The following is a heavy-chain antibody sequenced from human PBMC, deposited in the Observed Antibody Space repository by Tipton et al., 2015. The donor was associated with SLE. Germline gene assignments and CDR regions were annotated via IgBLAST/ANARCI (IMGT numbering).Heavy chain of an antibody. CDR2: IYYSGST. D-gene: IGHD2-2*01. CDR1: GGSISSGDYY. V-gene: IGHV4-31*03. CDR3: AREGYCSSTSCYGFSWFDP. Sequence: TLSLTCTVSGGSISSGDYYWSWIRQHPGKGLEWIGYIYYSGSTYYNPSLKSRVTISVDTSKNQFSLKLSSVTAADTAVYYCAREGYCSSTSCYGFSWFDPWGQGTLVTVSS. J-gene: IGHJ5*02.